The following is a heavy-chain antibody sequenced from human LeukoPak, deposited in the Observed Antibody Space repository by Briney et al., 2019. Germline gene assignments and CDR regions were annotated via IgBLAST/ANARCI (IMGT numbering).Heavy chain of an antibody. CDR1: GGSIISSSYY. CDR3: ARHIAVAGPDY. CDR2: IYYSGST. J-gene: IGHJ4*02. Sequence: SETLSLTCTVSGGSIISSSYYWGWIRQPPGKGLEWIGSIYYSGSTYYNPSLKSRVTISVDTSKNQFSLKLSSVTAADTAVYYCARHIAVAGPDYWGQGTLVTVSS. D-gene: IGHD6-19*01. V-gene: IGHV4-39*01.